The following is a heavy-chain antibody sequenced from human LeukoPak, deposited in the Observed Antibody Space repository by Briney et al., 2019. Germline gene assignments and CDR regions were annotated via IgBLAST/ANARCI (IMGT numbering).Heavy chain of an antibody. CDR3: ARGGSGWRECNWFDP. CDR1: GFTFSSYD. CDR2: IGTAGDT. Sequence: GGSLRLSCAASGFTFSSYDMHWVRQATGKGLEWVSAIGTAGDTYYPGSVKGRFTISRENAKNSLYLQMNSLRAEDTAVYYCARGGSGWRECNWFDPWGQGTLVTVSS. V-gene: IGHV3-13*01. D-gene: IGHD6-19*01. J-gene: IGHJ5*02.